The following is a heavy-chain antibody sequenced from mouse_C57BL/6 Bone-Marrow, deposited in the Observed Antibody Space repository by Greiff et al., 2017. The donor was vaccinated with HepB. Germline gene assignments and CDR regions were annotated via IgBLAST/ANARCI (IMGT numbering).Heavy chain of an antibody. Sequence: EVKLQESGGGLVKPGGSLKLSCAASGFTFSSYAMSWVRQTPEKRLEWVATISDGGSYTYYPDNVKGRFTISRDNAKNNLYLQMSHLKSEDTAMYYCARDTVYSNYDWGQGTTLTVSS. J-gene: IGHJ2*01. D-gene: IGHD2-5*01. CDR2: ISDGGSYT. CDR3: ARDTVYSNYD. V-gene: IGHV5-4*01. CDR1: GFTFSSYA.